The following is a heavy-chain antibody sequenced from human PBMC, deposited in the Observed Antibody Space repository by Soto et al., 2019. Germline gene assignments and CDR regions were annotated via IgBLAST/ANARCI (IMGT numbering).Heavy chain of an antibody. D-gene: IGHD5-18*01. CDR1: GFNFSNHG. CDR3: AREEYNYHSAIDY. V-gene: IGHV3-33*01. CDR2: IGYDGSNE. Sequence: GGSLRLSCATSGFNFSNHGMHWVRQAPGKGLDWVAVIGYDGSNEYYADSVKGRFTISRDNSRNTVYLQVNTLRAEDTAVYYCAREEYNYHSAIDYWGQGTLVTVSS. J-gene: IGHJ4*02.